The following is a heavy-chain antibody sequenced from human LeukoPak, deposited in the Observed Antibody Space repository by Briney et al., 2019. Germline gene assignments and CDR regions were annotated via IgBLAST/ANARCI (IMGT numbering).Heavy chain of an antibody. D-gene: IGHD5-24*01. J-gene: IGHJ1*01. V-gene: IGHV1-69*13. CDR2: RIPILGTT. CDR3: AREGPVGTDGF. CDR1: GGSFCTYG. Sequence: ASVKVSCKASGGSFCTYGISWVRQAPGQGLEWMGGRIPILGTTNLAQKFQGRLTITADESTSTAYMELNGLRVDDTAVYYCAREGPVGTDGFWGQGTLVTVSS.